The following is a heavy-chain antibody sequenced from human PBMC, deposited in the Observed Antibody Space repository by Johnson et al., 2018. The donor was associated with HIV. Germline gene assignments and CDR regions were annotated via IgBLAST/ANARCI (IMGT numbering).Heavy chain of an antibody. D-gene: IGHD4-23*01. J-gene: IGHJ3*02. Sequence: VQLVESGGGVVRPGGSLRLSCPASGFTFDDYGMSWVRQAPGKGLEWVSGINWNGGSAYYAAVVEGRFTISRANGNSSLYREMNRRRVEDTAVYYCAKVSGGRSMTTVVTLDDAFDIWGQGTMVTVSS. CDR2: INWNGGSA. V-gene: IGHV3-20*04. CDR1: GFTFDDYG. CDR3: AKVSGGRSMTTVVTLDDAFDI.